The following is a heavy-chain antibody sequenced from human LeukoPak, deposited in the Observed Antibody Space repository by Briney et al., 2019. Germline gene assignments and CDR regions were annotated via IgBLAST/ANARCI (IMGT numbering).Heavy chain of an antibody. CDR2: ISEAVSNK. Sequence: CLRPSSAPSGFTFSSYGMHRVREAPGPRVGGLAVISEAVSNKDYADSVKGRFTISRDNSKNTLYLQMNSLRAEDTAVYYCAKDHRAYCGGDCVDFDYWGQGTLVTVSS. CDR1: GFTFSSYG. J-gene: IGHJ4*02. V-gene: IGHV3-30*18. D-gene: IGHD2-21*02. CDR3: AKDHRAYCGGDCVDFDY.